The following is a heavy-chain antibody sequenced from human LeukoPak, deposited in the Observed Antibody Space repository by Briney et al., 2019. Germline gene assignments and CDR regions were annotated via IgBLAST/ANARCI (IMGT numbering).Heavy chain of an antibody. CDR3: ARDWGYSETVTLDY. Sequence: PGGSLRLSWAASGFTFSSDAMNWDRQAAGEGRGWVSSISSSSTYIYYADSVKGRLTISRDHAKNSLYLQMNSLRAEDTAVYYCARDWGYSETVTLDYWGQGTLVTVPS. V-gene: IGHV3-21*01. D-gene: IGHD4-23*01. CDR1: GFTFSSDA. CDR2: ISSSSTYI. J-gene: IGHJ4*02.